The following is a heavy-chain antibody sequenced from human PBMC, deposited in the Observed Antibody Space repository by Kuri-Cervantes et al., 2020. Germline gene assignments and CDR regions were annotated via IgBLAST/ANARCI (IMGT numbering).Heavy chain of an antibody. CDR3: ARDGRYCSGGNCYSGFDY. J-gene: IGHJ4*02. D-gene: IGHD2-15*01. CDR2: IKQDGSEK. V-gene: IGHV3-7*01. CDR1: GFTFSSYW. Sequence: GESLKISCAASGFTFSSYWMSWVRQAPGKGLEWVANIKQDGSEKYYVDSVKGRFTISRDNAKNSLYLQMNSLRAEDTAVYYCARDGRYCSGGNCYSGFDYWGQGTLVTVSS.